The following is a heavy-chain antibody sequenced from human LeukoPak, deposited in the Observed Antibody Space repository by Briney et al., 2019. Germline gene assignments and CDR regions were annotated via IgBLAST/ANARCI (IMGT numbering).Heavy chain of an antibody. CDR2: ISSSSSYI. CDR1: GFTFSSYG. D-gene: IGHD2-15*01. V-gene: IGHV3-21*01. CDR3: ASHPSRYCSGGSCHY. J-gene: IGHJ4*02. Sequence: GGSLRLSCAASGFTFSSYGMSWVRQAPGKGLGWVSSISSSSSYIYYADSVKGRFTISRDNAKNSLYLQMNSLRAEDTAVYYCASHPSRYCSGGSCHYWGQGTLVTVSS.